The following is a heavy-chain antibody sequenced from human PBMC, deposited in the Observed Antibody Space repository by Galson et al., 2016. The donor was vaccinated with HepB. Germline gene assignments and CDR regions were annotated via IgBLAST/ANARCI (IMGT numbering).Heavy chain of an antibody. Sequence: SLRLSCAASGFTLSTYPMHWVRQAPGKGLEWVAVISYDGGRRYYADSVKGRFTISRDISKNTLDLEMNSLRPEDTAVYYCARDHGYSDDSCYSSLDAFGIWGQGTMVTVSS. V-gene: IGHV3-30*04. CDR1: GFTLSTYP. CDR2: ISYDGGRR. CDR3: ARDHGYSDDSCYSSLDAFGI. J-gene: IGHJ3*02. D-gene: IGHD2/OR15-2a*01.